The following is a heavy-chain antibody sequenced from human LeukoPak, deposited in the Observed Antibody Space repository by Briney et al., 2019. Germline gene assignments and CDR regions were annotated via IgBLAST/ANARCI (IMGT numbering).Heavy chain of an antibody. CDR3: AKYQAGYDYVWGSYRYTPFDY. V-gene: IGHV3-23*01. J-gene: IGHJ4*02. CDR1: GFTFSTYT. D-gene: IGHD3-16*02. CDR2: ISGSGGST. Sequence: GGSLRLSCAASGFTFSTYTMNWVRQAPGKGLEWVSAISGSGGSTYYADSVKGRFTISRDNSKNTLYLQMNSLRAEDTAVYYCAKYQAGYDYVWGSYRYTPFDYWGQGTLVTVSS.